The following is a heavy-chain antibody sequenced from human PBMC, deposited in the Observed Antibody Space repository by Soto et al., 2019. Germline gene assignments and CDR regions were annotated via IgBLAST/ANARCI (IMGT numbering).Heavy chain of an antibody. D-gene: IGHD3-10*01. CDR3: ARDLLWFGDSHYHYAMDV. V-gene: IGHV1-3*01. Sequence: ASVKVSCKASGYTFTSYAMHWVLQAPGQRLEWMGWINAGNGNTKYSQKFQGRVTITRDTSASTAYMELSSLRSEDTAVYYCARDLLWFGDSHYHYAMDVPSQGTT. J-gene: IGHJ6*02. CDR1: GYTFTSYA. CDR2: INAGNGNT.